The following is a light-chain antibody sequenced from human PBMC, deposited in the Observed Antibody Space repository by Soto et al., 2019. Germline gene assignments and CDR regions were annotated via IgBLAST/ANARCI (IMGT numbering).Light chain of an antibody. J-gene: IGKJ4*01. V-gene: IGKV1-39*01. CDR3: QQSYSTLLT. CDR2: AAS. Sequence: DIQMTQSPSSLSASVGDRVTITCRASQSISSYLNWYQQKPGKAPKLLIYAASSLQSGVPSRFSGSRTVTDFTLSISSLQPEDFATYYCQQSYSTLLTFGGGTKVEIK. CDR1: QSISSY.